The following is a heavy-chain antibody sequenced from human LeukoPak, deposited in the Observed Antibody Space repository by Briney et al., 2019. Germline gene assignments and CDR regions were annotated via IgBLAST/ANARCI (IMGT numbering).Heavy chain of an antibody. CDR1: GGSVSSGSYY. J-gene: IGHJ5*02. CDR2: IYYSGST. CDR3: ARVGDFGYKFDP. D-gene: IGHD1-14*01. V-gene: IGHV4-61*01. Sequence: SGTLSLTCTVSGGSVSSGSYYWSWIRQPPGKGLEWIGYIYYSGSTNYNPSLKSRVTISVDTSKNQFSLKLSSVTAADTAVYYCARVGDFGYKFDPWGQGALVTVSS.